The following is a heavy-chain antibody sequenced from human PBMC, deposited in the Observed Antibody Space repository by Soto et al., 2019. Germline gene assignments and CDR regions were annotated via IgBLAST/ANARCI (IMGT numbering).Heavy chain of an antibody. CDR3: AGLRGTATTVVDAFDI. J-gene: IGHJ3*02. V-gene: IGHV4-34*01. CDR2: INDSGSA. CDR1: GASINTYY. D-gene: IGHD1-1*01. Sequence: SETLSLTCAVSGASINTYYWTWIRQPPGKGLEWIGEINDSGSANHNPSLKSRVTISVDMSKNQFSLRLTSVTAADTAVYYCAGLRGTATTVVDAFDIWGPGTMVTVSS.